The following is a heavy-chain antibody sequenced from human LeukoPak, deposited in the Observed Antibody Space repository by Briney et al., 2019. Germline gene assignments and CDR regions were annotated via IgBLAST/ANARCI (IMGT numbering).Heavy chain of an antibody. CDR2: IGTAGDT. D-gene: IGHD6-6*01. CDR1: GFTFSSYA. CDR3: ARGSSSLDFDY. V-gene: IGHV3-13*01. J-gene: IGHJ4*02. Sequence: GGSLRLSCTASGFTFSSYAMTWVRQATGKGLEWVSAIGTAGDTYYPGSVKGRFTISRENAKNSLYLQMNSLRAEDTAVYYCARGSSSLDFDYWGQGTLVTVSS.